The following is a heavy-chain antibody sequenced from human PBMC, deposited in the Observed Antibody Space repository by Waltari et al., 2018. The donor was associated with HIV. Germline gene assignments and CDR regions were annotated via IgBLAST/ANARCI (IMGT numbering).Heavy chain of an antibody. CDR3: ARGFRVGCSDATCYSHY. J-gene: IGHJ4*02. Sequence: EVQLVESGGNLVQPGGSLRLSCAASGFTFNSYWMHWVRQAPGKGLVWVYRSNRDATSTAYADSVKGRFTISRDNAKNTLYLQMNSLRAEDTAVYYCARGFRVGCSDATCYSHYWGQGTLVTVSS. CDR2: SNRDATST. CDR1: GFTFNSYW. V-gene: IGHV3-74*01. D-gene: IGHD2-15*01.